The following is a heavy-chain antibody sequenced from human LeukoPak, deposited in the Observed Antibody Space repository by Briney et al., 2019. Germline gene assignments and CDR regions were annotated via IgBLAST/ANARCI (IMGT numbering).Heavy chain of an antibody. CDR1: GYTFTGYY. J-gene: IGHJ4*02. V-gene: IGHV1-2*02. Sequence: ASVKVSCKASGYTFTGYYMHWVRQAPGQGLEWMGWINPNSGDTNYSQKFQGRVTMTRDTSISTAYMELSRLRSDDTAVYYCARVYSSSATDYWGQGTLVTVSS. D-gene: IGHD6-6*01. CDR2: INPNSGDT. CDR3: ARVYSSSATDY.